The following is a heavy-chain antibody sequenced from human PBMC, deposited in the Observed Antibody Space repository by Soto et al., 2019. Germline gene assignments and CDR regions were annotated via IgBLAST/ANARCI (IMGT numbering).Heavy chain of an antibody. CDR3: AGGDYYHSSGYYFYYYTMDV. Sequence: SETLCLTCTVSGGSISSSSYYGGWIRQPPGKGLEWIGNVYYGGSTYYNPSLKSRVTISVETSKSQFSLKLSSVTAADTAVYYCAGGDYYHSSGYYFYYYTMDVWGQGTTVT. D-gene: IGHD3-22*01. CDR1: GGSISSSSYY. J-gene: IGHJ6*02. CDR2: VYYGGST. V-gene: IGHV4-39*01.